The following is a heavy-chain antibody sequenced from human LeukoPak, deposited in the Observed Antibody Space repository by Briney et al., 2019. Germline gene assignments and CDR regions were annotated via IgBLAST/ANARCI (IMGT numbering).Heavy chain of an antibody. Sequence: SETLSLTCTVSGGSISSSSYYWGWIRQPPGKGLEWIGSTYYSGSTYYNPSLKSRVTISVDTSKNQFSLKLSSVTAADTAVYYCARDYDILNPYFDYWGQGTLVTVSS. CDR1: GGSISSSSYY. CDR2: TYYSGST. CDR3: ARDYDILNPYFDY. V-gene: IGHV4-39*01. J-gene: IGHJ4*02. D-gene: IGHD3-9*01.